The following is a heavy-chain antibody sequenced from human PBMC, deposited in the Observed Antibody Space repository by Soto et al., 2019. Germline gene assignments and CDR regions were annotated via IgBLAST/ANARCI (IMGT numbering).Heavy chain of an antibody. CDR3: ASYPCTAAPRCYYYYIDV. CDR1: GYTFTSYG. Sequence: ASVKVSCKASGYTFTSYGISWVRQAPGQGLEWMGWISAYNGNTNYAQKLQGRVTMTTDTSTSTAYMELRSLRSDDTAVYYFASYPCTAAPRCYYYYIDVWGKGTKVTVSS. J-gene: IGHJ6*03. CDR2: ISAYNGNT. D-gene: IGHD6-6*01. V-gene: IGHV1-18*01.